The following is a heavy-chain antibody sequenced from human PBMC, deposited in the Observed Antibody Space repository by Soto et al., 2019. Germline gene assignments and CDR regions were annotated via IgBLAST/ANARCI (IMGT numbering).Heavy chain of an antibody. CDR1: EFTFSTYA. J-gene: IGHJ4*02. D-gene: IGHD3-9*01. Sequence: GGSLRLSCAASEFTFSTYAMSWVRQAPGKGLEWVSSLGSGGSPTYYADSVKGRFTISRDNSKNTLYLQMNSLRAEDTAVYYCAKGALSTYFDWGQGTLVTVSS. V-gene: IGHV3-23*01. CDR2: LGSGGSPT. CDR3: AKGALSTYFD.